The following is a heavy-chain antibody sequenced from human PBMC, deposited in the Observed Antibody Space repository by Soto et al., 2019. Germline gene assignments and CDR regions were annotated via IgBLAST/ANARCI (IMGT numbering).Heavy chain of an antibody. V-gene: IGHV3-7*01. Sequence: GGSLRLSCAASGFSFSSYWMSWVRQAPGKGLEWVANIKQDGSEKYYVDSVKGRFTISRDNAKNSLNLQMNSLRAEDTAVYYCARDLVNHDYGPGYWGQGTLVTVSS. CDR1: GFSFSSYW. D-gene: IGHD4-17*01. J-gene: IGHJ4*02. CDR2: IKQDGSEK. CDR3: ARDLVNHDYGPGY.